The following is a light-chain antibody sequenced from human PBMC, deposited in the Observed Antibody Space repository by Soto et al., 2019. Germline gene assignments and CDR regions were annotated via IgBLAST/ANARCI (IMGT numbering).Light chain of an antibody. CDR1: QSINNR. J-gene: IGKJ1*01. CDR3: QQFIDGWT. V-gene: IGKV1-5*01. Sequence: IQMTQSPSTLSASIVDRVTITCRASQSINNRLAWYQQMPGKAPNLLIYDASSLESGVPSRFRGSGSETEFTLTIGGLQPDDFATYYCQQFIDGWTFGQGTKVDIK. CDR2: DAS.